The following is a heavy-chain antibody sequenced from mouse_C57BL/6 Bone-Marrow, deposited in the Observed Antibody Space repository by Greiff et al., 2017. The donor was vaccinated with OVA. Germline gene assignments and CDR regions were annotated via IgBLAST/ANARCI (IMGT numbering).Heavy chain of an antibody. CDR1: GYTFTSYW. J-gene: IGHJ3*01. CDR2: IDPSDSYN. CDR3: AIAVFAY. V-gene: IGHV1-50*01. Sequence: QVQLKQPGAELVKPGASVKLSCKASGYTFTSYWMQWVKQRPGKGLEWIGEIDPSDSYNNYNQKFKGKATLTVDTSSSQAYMQLSSLTSEDSAVYYCAIAVFAYWGQGTLVTVSA.